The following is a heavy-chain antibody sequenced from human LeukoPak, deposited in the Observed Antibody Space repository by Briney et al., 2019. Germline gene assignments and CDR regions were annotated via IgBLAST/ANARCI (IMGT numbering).Heavy chain of an antibody. CDR2: ISAYNGNT. D-gene: IGHD6-13*01. CDR3: ARDVLGIGIAAAGPDY. Sequence: ASVKVSCKASGYTFTSYGISWVRQALGQGLEWMGWISAYNGNTNYAQKLQGRVTMTTDTSTSTAYMELRSLRSDDTAVYYCARDVLGIGIAAAGPDYWGQGTLVTVSS. CDR1: GYTFTSYG. J-gene: IGHJ4*02. V-gene: IGHV1-18*01.